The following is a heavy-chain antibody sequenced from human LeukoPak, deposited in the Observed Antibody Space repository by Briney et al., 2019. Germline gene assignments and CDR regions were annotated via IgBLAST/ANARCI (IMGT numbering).Heavy chain of an antibody. CDR3: ARTEGRLLWFGESVDY. J-gene: IGHJ4*02. CDR1: GFTFSVCA. V-gene: IGHV3-30-3*01. CDR2: ISYDGSNK. Sequence: GRSLRLSCAASGFTFSVCAMHWIRQPPGRGLEWVAVISYDGSNKYYADSVKGRFTISRDNSKNTLYLQMNSLRPEDTAVYYCARTEGRLLWFGESVDYWGQGTLVTVSS. D-gene: IGHD3-10*01.